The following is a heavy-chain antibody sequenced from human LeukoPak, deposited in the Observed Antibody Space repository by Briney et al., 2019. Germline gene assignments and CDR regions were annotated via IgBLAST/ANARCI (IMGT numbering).Heavy chain of an antibody. V-gene: IGHV3-48*01. D-gene: IGHD3-9*01. J-gene: IGHJ4*02. CDR3: AREEAVFDSVDY. Sequence: PGGSLRLSCAASGFTHSSYSMNLVRQAPGKGLEWVSYISSSSSTIYYADSVKGRLTISRDNAKNSLYLQMNSLRAEDTAVYYCAREEAVFDSVDYWGQGTLVTVSS. CDR1: GFTHSSYS. CDR2: ISSSSSTI.